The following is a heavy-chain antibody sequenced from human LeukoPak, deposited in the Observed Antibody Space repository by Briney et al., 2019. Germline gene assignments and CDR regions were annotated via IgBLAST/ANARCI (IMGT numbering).Heavy chain of an antibody. Sequence: PSETLSLTCAVSGGSISSGSYYWSWIRQPAGKGLEWIGRIYSTGSTNHNPSLKSRVTISIDRSKNQFPLLLRSVTAADTAIYYCARGVGSSESNWFDPWGQGTLATVSS. J-gene: IGHJ5*02. D-gene: IGHD1-26*01. CDR2: IYSTGST. CDR3: ARGVGSSESNWFDP. CDR1: GGSISSGSYY. V-gene: IGHV4-61*02.